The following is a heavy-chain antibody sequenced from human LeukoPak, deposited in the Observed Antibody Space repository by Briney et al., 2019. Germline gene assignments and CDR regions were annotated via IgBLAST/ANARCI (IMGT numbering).Heavy chain of an antibody. J-gene: IGHJ4*02. CDR1: GFTFSSYA. V-gene: IGHV3-30-3*01. D-gene: IGHD1-26*01. CDR2: ISYDGSNK. CDR3: ARISGSYRYYFDY. Sequence: GGSLRLSCAASGFTFSSYAMHWVRQAPGKGLEWLAVISYDGSNKYYADSVKGRFTISRDNSKNTLYLQMNSLRAEDTAVYYCARISGSYRYYFDYWGQGTLVTVSS.